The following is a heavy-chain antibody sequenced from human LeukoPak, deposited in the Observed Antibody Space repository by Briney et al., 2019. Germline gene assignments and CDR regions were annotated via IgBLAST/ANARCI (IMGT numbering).Heavy chain of an antibody. CDR3: ARVGYSYGSPHYYYYHHMDV. V-gene: IGHV3-21*01. CDR1: GFTFSRYS. D-gene: IGHD5-18*01. CDR2: ISSSSSYI. J-gene: IGHJ6*03. Sequence: GGSLRLSCAASGFTFSRYSMNWVRQAPGKGLEWVSSISSSSSYIYYADSVKGRFTISRDNAKNSLYLQMNSLRAEDTAVYYCARVGYSYGSPHYYYYHHMDVWGKGTTVTVSS.